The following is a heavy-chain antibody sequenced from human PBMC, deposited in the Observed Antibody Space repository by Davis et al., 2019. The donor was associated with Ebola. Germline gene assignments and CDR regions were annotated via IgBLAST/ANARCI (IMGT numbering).Heavy chain of an antibody. CDR3: ARSAGYSSGWYDY. J-gene: IGHJ4*02. CDR2: IWYDGSNK. V-gene: IGHV3-33*01. Sequence: GESLKISCAASGFTFSSYGMHWVRQAPGKGLEWVAVIWYDGSNKYYADSVRGRFTISRDNSKNTLYLQMNSLRAEDTAVYYCARSAGYSSGWYDYWGQGTLVTVSS. D-gene: IGHD6-19*01. CDR1: GFTFSSYG.